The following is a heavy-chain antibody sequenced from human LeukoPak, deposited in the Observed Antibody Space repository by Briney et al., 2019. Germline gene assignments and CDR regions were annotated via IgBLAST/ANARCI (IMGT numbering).Heavy chain of an antibody. D-gene: IGHD2-21*01. Sequence: GGSLRLSCAASGFTFSSYAMSWVRQAPGKGLEWVSAISGSGGSTYYADSVKGRFAISRDNSKNTLYLQMNSLRAEDTAVYYCAKGGPIFPYYYYYMDVWGKGTTVTVSS. CDR1: GFTFSSYA. J-gene: IGHJ6*03. V-gene: IGHV3-23*01. CDR3: AKGGPIFPYYYYYMDV. CDR2: ISGSGGST.